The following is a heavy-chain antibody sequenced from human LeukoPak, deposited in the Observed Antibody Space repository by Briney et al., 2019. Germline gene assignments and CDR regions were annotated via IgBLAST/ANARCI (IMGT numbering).Heavy chain of an antibody. CDR1: GGSISSSSYY. CDR2: IYYSGST. V-gene: IGHV4-39*07. D-gene: IGHD3-10*01. J-gene: IGHJ5*02. Sequence: PSETLSLTCTVSGGSISSSSYYWGWIRQPPGKGLEWIGSIYYSGSTNYNPSLKSRVTISADTSKNQFSLKLSSVTAADTAVYYCARGPYFGTRGYWFDPWGQGTLVTVSS. CDR3: ARGPYFGTRGYWFDP.